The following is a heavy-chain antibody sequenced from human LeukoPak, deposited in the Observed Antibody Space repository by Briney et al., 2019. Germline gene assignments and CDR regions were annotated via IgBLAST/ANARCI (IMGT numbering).Heavy chain of an antibody. D-gene: IGHD6-13*01. CDR3: AKDGWSSSSN. J-gene: IGHJ4*02. Sequence: GGSLRLSCVASGFTFSNYWMSWVRQAPGKGLEWVANIKQDGTEKYYMDSVKGRLTISRDNAKNSLYLQLNSLRAEDTAVYYCAKDGWSSSSNWGQGTLVTVSS. V-gene: IGHV3-7*03. CDR1: GFTFSNYW. CDR2: IKQDGTEK.